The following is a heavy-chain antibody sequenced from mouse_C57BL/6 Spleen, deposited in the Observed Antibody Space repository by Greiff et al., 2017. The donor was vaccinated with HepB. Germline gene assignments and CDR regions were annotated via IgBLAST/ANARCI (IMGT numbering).Heavy chain of an antibody. D-gene: IGHD2-3*01. CDR2: IRLKSDNYAT. V-gene: IGHV6-3*01. J-gene: IGHJ3*01. Sequence: EVQLVESGGGLVQPGGSMKLSCVASGFTFSNYWMNWVRQAPEKGLEWVAQIRLKSDNYATHYAESVKGRFTISRDDSKSSVYLQMNNLRAEDTGIYYCTEDGYYRFAYWGQGTLVTVSA. CDR1: GFTFSNYW. CDR3: TEDGYYRFAY.